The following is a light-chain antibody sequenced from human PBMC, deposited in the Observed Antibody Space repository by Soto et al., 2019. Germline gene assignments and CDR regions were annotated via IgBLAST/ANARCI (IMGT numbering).Light chain of an antibody. Sequence: QSALTQPPSASGSPGQSVTLSCTGTSSDVGAYNYVSWYQQHPGKAPKLIIYEVIKRPSGVPDRFSGSKSGNTASLTVSGLQAEDEADYYCSSYAGINNFVVFGGGTKLTVL. CDR1: SSDVGAYNY. V-gene: IGLV2-8*01. J-gene: IGLJ2*01. CDR3: SSYAGINNFVV. CDR2: EVI.